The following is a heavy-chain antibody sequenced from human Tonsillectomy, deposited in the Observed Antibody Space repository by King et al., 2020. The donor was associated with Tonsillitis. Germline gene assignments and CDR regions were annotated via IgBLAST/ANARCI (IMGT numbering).Heavy chain of an antibody. V-gene: IGHV4-38-2*02. CDR1: GYSISSGSY. D-gene: IGHD3-3*01. J-gene: IGHJ4*02. CDR2: IFHSVST. CDR3: ARVYYDFWSGYYCFDY. Sequence: QLQESGPGLVKPSETLSLTCTVSGYSISSGSYWGWIRQPPGKGLEWIGSIFHSVSTSYNPSLKSRVTISVDTSKNQFSLKLSSVTAADTAVYYCARVYYDFWSGYYCFDYWGQGTLVTVSS.